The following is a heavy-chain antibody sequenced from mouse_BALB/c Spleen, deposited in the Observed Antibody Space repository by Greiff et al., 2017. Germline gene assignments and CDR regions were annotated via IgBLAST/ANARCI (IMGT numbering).Heavy chain of an antibody. Sequence: VQLVESGPGLVAPSQSLSITCTASGFSLTGYGVNWVRQPPGKGLEWLGMIWGDGSTDYNSALKSRLSISKDNSKSQVFLKMNSLQTDDTARYYCAREYYGSGGYYAMDYWGQGTSVTVSS. CDR3: AREYYGSGGYYAMDY. D-gene: IGHD1-1*01. J-gene: IGHJ4*01. V-gene: IGHV2-6-7*01. CDR1: GFSLTGYG. CDR2: IWGDGST.